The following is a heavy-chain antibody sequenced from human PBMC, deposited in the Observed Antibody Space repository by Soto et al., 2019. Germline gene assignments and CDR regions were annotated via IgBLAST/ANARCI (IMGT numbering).Heavy chain of an antibody. D-gene: IGHD2-15*01. Sequence: KLSETLSLTCTVSGGSISSGDYYCSWIRLPPEKGLEWIGYIYYSGSTYYNPSLKSRVTISVDTSKNQFSLKLSSVTAADTAAYYCARLGKYCQSPAPWGPGTLDTVSS. J-gene: IGHJ5*02. CDR1: GGSISSGDYY. CDR3: ARLGKYCQSPAP. CDR2: IYYSGST. V-gene: IGHV4-30-4*01.